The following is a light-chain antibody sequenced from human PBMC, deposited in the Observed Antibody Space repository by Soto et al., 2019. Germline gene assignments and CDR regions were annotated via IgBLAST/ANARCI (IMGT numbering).Light chain of an antibody. CDR2: DVS. CDR3: SSYTSGSTRVV. CDR1: GSDVGGYNY. V-gene: IGLV2-14*03. Sequence: QSALTQPASVSGSPGQSITISCTGTGSDVGGYNYVSWYQQHPGKAPKVMIYDVSKRPSGISNRISGTKSGNTASLTISGLQIEDEADYYCSSYTSGSTRVVFGGGTKLTVL. J-gene: IGLJ2*01.